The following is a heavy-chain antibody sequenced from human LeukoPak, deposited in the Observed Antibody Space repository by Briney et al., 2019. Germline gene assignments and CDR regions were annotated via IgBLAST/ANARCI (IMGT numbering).Heavy chain of an antibody. CDR1: GGYFSTSY. J-gene: IGHJ4*02. V-gene: IGHV4-59*01. CDR2: IYYTGNT. Sequence: SETLSLTCTVSGGYFSTSYWSCIRQPPGEGLQWIGYIYYTGNTNYNPSLKRRVTMSVDTSRNQFSLKLTSVTAADTAVYYCASLDYWGQGTQVTVSS. CDR3: ASLDY.